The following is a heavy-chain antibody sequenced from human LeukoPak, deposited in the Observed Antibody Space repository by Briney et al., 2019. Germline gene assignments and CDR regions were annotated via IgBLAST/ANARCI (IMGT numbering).Heavy chain of an antibody. V-gene: IGHV3-49*04. CDR2: IRSKAYGGTT. CDR3: TRDCSGGSCWGDAFDI. J-gene: IGHJ3*02. D-gene: IGHD2-15*01. CDR1: GFTFSSYV. Sequence: GGSLRLSCAASGFTFSSYVMSWVRQAPGKGLEWVGFIRSKAYGGTTEYAASVKSRFSISRDDSKSIAYLQMNSLRTEDTAVFYCTRDCSGGSCWGDAFDIWGQGTMVTVSS.